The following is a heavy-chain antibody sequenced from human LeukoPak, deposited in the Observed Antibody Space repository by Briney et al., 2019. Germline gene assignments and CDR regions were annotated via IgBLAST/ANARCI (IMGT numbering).Heavy chain of an antibody. CDR2: IIPIFGTA. CDR1: GGTFSSYA. V-gene: IGHV1-69*13. CDR3: ARSMEMARLDP. J-gene: IGHJ5*02. D-gene: IGHD1-1*01. Sequence: GASVKVSCKASGGTFSSYAISWVRQAPGQGLEWMGGIIPIFGTANYAQKFQGRVTITADESTSTAYMELSSLRSEDTAVYYRARSMEMARLDPWGQGTLVTVSS.